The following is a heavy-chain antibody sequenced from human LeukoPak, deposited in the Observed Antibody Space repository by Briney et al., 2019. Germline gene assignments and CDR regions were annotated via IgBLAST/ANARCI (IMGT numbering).Heavy chain of an antibody. V-gene: IGHV1-46*01. Sequence: ASVKVSCKASGYTFTSYYMHWVRQAPGQGLEWMGIINPSGGSTSYAQKFQGRVTMTRDTSTSTVYMELSSLRSEDTAVYYCAGKQEHPKDYHYMDVWGKGTTVTVSS. CDR3: AGKQEHPKDYHYMDV. J-gene: IGHJ6*03. CDR2: INPSGGST. D-gene: IGHD4-23*01. CDR1: GYTFTSYY.